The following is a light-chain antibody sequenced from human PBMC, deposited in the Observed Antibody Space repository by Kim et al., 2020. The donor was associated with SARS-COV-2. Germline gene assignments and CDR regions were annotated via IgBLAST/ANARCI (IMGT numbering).Light chain of an antibody. CDR1: KLGDKY. Sequence: SYELTQPPSVSVSPGQTASIACSGDKLGDKYACWYQQKPGQSPVLVIYQDNKRPSGISARFSGSYTGHTATLTISGTPAMDEADYYCQAWESGTVVFGGG. V-gene: IGLV3-1*01. CDR2: QDN. J-gene: IGLJ2*01. CDR3: QAWESGTVV.